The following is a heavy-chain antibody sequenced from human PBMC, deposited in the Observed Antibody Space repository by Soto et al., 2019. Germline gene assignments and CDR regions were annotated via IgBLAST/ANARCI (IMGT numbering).Heavy chain of an antibody. J-gene: IGHJ4*01. CDR2: ISYDGSNN. D-gene: IGHD2-2*01. CDR1: GFTFNRFA. Sequence: PGGSLRRSCPVSGFTFNRFALQRLRPAPGKRLDWVSVISYDGSNNYYADSVKGRFTISRDNSKNTLYLYMDSPRAEDTAVYYCAKSRLRHCSTTSCFYFYNWGHGT. V-gene: IGHV3-30*18. CDR3: AKSRLRHCSTTSCFYFYN.